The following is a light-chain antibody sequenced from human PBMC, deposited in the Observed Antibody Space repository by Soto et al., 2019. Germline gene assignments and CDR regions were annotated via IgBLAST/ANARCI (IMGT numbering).Light chain of an antibody. J-gene: IGLJ3*02. CDR2: GNN. Sequence: QPVLTQPPSVSGAPGQRVTISCTGSSSNIGAYYDVHWYQQLPGTAPKLLIYGNNNRPSGVPDRFSGSRSGTSASLAITGLQAEDEADYYCQSYDSSLSVWVFGGGTKLTVL. CDR3: QSYDSSLSVWV. CDR1: SSNIGAYYD. V-gene: IGLV1-40*01.